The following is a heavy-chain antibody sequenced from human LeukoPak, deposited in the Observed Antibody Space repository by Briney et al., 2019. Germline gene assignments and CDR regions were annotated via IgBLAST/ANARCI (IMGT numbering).Heavy chain of an antibody. V-gene: IGHV3-23*01. Sequence: GGSLRLSCAAYGFTFSSYAMNWVRQAPGKGLEWVSAISGSGGSTYYADSVKGRFTISRDNSKNTLYLQMNSLRAEDTPVYYCVKTPATTRQFYFDYWGQGTLVTVSS. CDR2: ISGSGGST. CDR3: VKTPATTRQFYFDY. CDR1: GFTFSSYA. D-gene: IGHD1-7*01. J-gene: IGHJ4*02.